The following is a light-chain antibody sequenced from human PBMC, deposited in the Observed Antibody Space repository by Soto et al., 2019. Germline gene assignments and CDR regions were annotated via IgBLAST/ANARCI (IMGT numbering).Light chain of an antibody. V-gene: IGKV3-15*01. Sequence: RLMTQSPATLSVSPGERATLSCRASQSVSNNLAWYQQTPGQAPRLLIYDASTRATGIPARFSGSGSGTEVTLTISGLQSEDFAVYYCQQYHNWPPWTFGQGTKLQIK. CDR3: QQYHNWPPWT. CDR1: QSVSNN. CDR2: DAS. J-gene: IGKJ1*01.